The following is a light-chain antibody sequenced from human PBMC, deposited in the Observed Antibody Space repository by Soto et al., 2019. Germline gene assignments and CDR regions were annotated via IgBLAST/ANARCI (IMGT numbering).Light chain of an antibody. J-gene: IGKJ1*01. CDR3: MQGAHRPPT. Sequence: DVVMTQSPLSLPVNLGQPASISCKSSQSLVSSDGNTYLNWFHHRPGQSPRRLIYKVSIRIPGVPNRFTGSWSGTDFTLKITRLEAEDVGVYYCMQGAHRPPTFGPGTKVEI. CDR1: QSLVSSDGNTY. V-gene: IGKV2-30*01. CDR2: KVS.